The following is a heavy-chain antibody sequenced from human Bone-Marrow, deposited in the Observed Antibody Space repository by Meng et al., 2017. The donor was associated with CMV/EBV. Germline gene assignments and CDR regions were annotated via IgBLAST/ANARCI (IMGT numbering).Heavy chain of an antibody. D-gene: IGHD3-3*01. J-gene: IGHJ4*02. Sequence: LRLSCAASGFSFSGSYRSWFRQAPGKGLEWLSFITTSGGDTNYANSVRGRFTISRDNAERSLFLQMNSLRAEDTAVYFCARGHTTIFHWGQGALVTVSS. CDR3: ARGHTTIFH. V-gene: IGHV3-11*06. CDR1: GFSFSGSY. CDR2: ITTSGGDT.